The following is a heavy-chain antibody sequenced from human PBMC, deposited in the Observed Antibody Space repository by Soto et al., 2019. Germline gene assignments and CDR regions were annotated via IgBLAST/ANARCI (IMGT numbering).Heavy chain of an antibody. V-gene: IGHV1-2*04. CDR2: INPNSGGT. D-gene: IGHD4-4*01. CDR1: GYTFTGCY. CDR3: ARSATVTRGWFDP. Sequence: ASVKVSCKASGYTFTGCYMHWVRQAPGQGLEWMGWINPNSGGTNYAQKFQGWVTMTRDTSISTAYMELSRLRSDDTAVYYCARSATVTRGWFDPWGQGTLVTVSS. J-gene: IGHJ5*02.